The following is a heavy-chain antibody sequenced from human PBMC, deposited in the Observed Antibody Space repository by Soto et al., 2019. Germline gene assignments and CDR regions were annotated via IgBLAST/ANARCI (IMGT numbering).Heavy chain of an antibody. V-gene: IGHV1-18*01. J-gene: IGHJ6*02. CDR2: ISAYNGDK. Sequence: ASVKVSCKASGYTFINYGVSWVRQAPGQGLEWMGWISAYNGDKKYAQNVQGRVTLTTDTSTSTAYMEMRTLRSDDTAAYYCARDGPNIQAVGDVWGQGTTVTVSS. CDR1: GYTFINYG. D-gene: IGHD6-13*01. CDR3: ARDGPNIQAVGDV.